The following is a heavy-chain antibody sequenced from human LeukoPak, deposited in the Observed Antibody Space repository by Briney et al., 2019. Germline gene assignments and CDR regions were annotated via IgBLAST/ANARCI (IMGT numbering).Heavy chain of an antibody. CDR2: VFYSGST. CDR1: GGSTSSGTFY. J-gene: IGHJ3*02. Sequence: PSETLSLTCSVSGGSTSSGTFYWGWVRQPPGKGLEWIGNVFYSGSTYYNPSLKSRVTISVDTSKNHFSLKLSSVTATDTAVYYCARQSARAFDIWGLGTVVTVSS. CDR3: ARQSARAFDI. V-gene: IGHV4-39*01.